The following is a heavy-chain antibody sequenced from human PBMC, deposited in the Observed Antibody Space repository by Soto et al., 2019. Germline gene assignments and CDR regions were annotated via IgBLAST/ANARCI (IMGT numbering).Heavy chain of an antibody. CDR3: ARRSYYGSGPRGRAFDI. CDR1: GYTFTSYD. V-gene: IGHV1-8*01. CDR2: MNPNSGNT. J-gene: IGHJ3*02. Sequence: ASVKVSCKASGYTFTSYDINWVRQATGQGLEWMGWMNPNSGNTGYAQKFQGRVPMTRNTSISTAYMELSSLRSEDTAVYYCARRSYYGSGPRGRAFDIWGQGTMVTVSS. D-gene: IGHD3-10*01.